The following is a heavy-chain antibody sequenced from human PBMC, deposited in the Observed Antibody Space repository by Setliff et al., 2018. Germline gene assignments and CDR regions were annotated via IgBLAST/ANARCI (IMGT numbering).Heavy chain of an antibody. V-gene: IGHV4-34*01. Sequence: PLETLSLTCTAYGGTFSDYYWTWIRQPPGKGLEWIGEINHSGTTNYNPSLRSRVTISVDTSKNQFSLTMSSVTAADAAIYYCARGRNVAARLLDTWGQGSRVTVSS. J-gene: IGHJ5*02. CDR1: GGTFSDYY. D-gene: IGHD6-6*01. CDR3: ARGRNVAARLLDT. CDR2: INHSGTT.